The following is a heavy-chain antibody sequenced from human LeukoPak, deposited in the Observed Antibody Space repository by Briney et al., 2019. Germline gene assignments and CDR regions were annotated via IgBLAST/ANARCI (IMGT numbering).Heavy chain of an antibody. J-gene: IGHJ4*02. D-gene: IGHD3-10*01. CDR1: GGTFSSYA. V-gene: IGHV1-69*06. CDR3: ARDSFPMVRGVIGY. CDR2: IIPIFGTA. Sequence: GASVKVSCKASGGTFSSYAISWVRQAPGQGLEWMGGIIPIFGTANYAQKLQGRVTMTADTSTSTAYMELRSLRSDDTAVYYCARDSFPMVRGVIGYWGQGTLVTVSS.